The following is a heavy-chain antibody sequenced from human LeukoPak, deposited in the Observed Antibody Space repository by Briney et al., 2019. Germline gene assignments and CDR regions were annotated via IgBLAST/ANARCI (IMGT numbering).Heavy chain of an antibody. CDR1: GGSISGYY. Sequence: SETLSLTCTVSGGSISGYYWSWIRQPPGKGLEWIGYIYYSGNTNHSPSLKSRVTISVDTSKNQFSLKLSSVTAADTAVYYCARGGRAVASNWFDPWGQGTLVTVSS. CDR3: ARGGRAVASNWFDP. D-gene: IGHD6-19*01. V-gene: IGHV4-59*01. J-gene: IGHJ5*02. CDR2: IYYSGNT.